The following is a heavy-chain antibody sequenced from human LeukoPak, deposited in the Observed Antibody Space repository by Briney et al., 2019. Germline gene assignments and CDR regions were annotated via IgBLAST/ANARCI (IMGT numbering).Heavy chain of an antibody. J-gene: IGHJ4*02. D-gene: IGHD6-19*01. CDR1: GYTFTSYG. V-gene: IGHV1-18*01. Sequence: ASVKVSCKASGYTFTSYGISWVRQAPGQGLEWMGWISAYNGNTNYAQKLQGRVTMTTDTSTSTAYMELRSLRSDNTAVYYCARVSPYSSGWYGVFDYWGQGTPVTVSS. CDR3: ARVSPYSSGWYGVFDY. CDR2: ISAYNGNT.